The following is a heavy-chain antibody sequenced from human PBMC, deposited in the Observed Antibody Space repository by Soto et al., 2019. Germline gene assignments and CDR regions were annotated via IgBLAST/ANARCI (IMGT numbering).Heavy chain of an antibody. J-gene: IGHJ6*02. Sequence: EVQLVESGGGLVKPGGSLRLSCAASGFTFSSYSMNWVRQAPGKGLEWVSSISSSSSYIYYADSVKGRFTISRDNAKNSLYLQMNSLRAEDTAVYYCARAGSSYYYYYGMDVWGQGTTVTVSS. CDR3: ARAGSSYYYYYGMDV. V-gene: IGHV3-21*01. CDR1: GFTFSSYS. CDR2: ISSSSSYI. D-gene: IGHD2-2*01.